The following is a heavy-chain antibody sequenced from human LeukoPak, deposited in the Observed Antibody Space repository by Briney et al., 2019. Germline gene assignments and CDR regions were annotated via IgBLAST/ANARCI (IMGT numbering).Heavy chain of an antibody. Sequence: GSVKVSCKASGYTFTSYGISWVRQAPGQGLEWMGWISAYNGNTNYAQKLQGRVTMTTDTSTSTAYMELRSLRSDDTAVYYCARDAQVPTYDFWSGYRTTNYFYGMDVWGQGTTVTVSS. J-gene: IGHJ6*02. D-gene: IGHD3-3*01. CDR2: ISAYNGNT. V-gene: IGHV1-18*01. CDR1: GYTFTSYG. CDR3: ARDAQVPTYDFWSGYRTTNYFYGMDV.